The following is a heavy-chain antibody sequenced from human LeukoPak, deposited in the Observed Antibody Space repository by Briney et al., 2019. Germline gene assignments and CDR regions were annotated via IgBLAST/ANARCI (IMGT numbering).Heavy chain of an antibody. CDR2: IRSKANSYAT. Sequence: GGSLRLSCAASGFTFSGSAMHWVRQASGKGLEWVGRIRSKANSYATAYAASVKGRFTISRDDSKNTAYLQMNSLKTEDTAVYYCTRHPYCSGGSCYSFVDAFDIWGQGTMVTVSS. J-gene: IGHJ3*02. CDR3: TRHPYCSGGSCYSFVDAFDI. D-gene: IGHD2-15*01. V-gene: IGHV3-73*01. CDR1: GFTFSGSA.